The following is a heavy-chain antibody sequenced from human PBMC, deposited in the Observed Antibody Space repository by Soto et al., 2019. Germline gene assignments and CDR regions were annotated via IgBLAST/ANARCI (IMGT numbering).Heavy chain of an antibody. CDR3: ARAVGNYSGMDV. D-gene: IGHD1-26*01. CDR1: GFTFSDYY. Sequence: QVQLVESGGGLVKPGGSLRLSCAASGFTFSDYYMNWIRQAPGKGLEWLSYSDGGSAYTTYADSVKGRFTISRDNAKNSLFLQLTSLRDEDTAVYYCARAVGNYSGMDVWGQGTTVTVSS. J-gene: IGHJ6*02. CDR2: SDGGSAYT. V-gene: IGHV3-11*06.